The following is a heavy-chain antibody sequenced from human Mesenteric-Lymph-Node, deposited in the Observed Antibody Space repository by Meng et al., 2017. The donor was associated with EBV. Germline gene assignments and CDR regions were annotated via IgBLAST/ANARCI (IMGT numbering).Heavy chain of an antibody. CDR1: GGSVNSGSYY. Sequence: QGQLQESGPGLVKPSATLSLPCPVSGGSVNSGSYYWSWIRQPPGKGLQWIGYIFSSGSTNYNPSFKSRVAISVDMSKNHFSLRLTSVTPADTAVYYCARGYGSGSYRYFDYWGQGTLVTVSS. V-gene: IGHV4-61*03. CDR3: ARGYGSGSYRYFDY. CDR2: IFSSGST. D-gene: IGHD3-10*01. J-gene: IGHJ4*02.